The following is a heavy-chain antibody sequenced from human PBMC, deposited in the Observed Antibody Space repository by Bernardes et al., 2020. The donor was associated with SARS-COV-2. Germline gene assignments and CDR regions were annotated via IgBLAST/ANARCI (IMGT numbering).Heavy chain of an antibody. J-gene: IGHJ6*02. CDR3: ARGSIAAAGENYYYYYGMDV. V-gene: IGHV4-34*01. CDR1: GGSFSGYY. D-gene: IGHD6-13*01. CDR2: INHSGST. Sequence: SETLCLTCAVYGGSFSGYYWSWIRQPPGKGLEWIGEINHSGSTNYNPSLKSRVTISVDTSKNQFSLKLSSVTAADTAVYYCARGSIAAAGENYYYYYGMDVWGQRTTVTVSS.